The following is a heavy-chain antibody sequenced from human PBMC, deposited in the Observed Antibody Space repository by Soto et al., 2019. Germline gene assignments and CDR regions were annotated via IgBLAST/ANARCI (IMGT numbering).Heavy chain of an antibody. CDR2: IYWNDDK. CDR3: ARRYSSSWLYYYYYGMDV. J-gene: IGHJ6*02. CDR1: GFSLSTSGVG. D-gene: IGHD6-13*01. V-gene: IGHV2-5*01. Sequence: SGPTLVNPTQTLTLTCTFSGFSLSTSGVGVGWIRQPPGKALEWLALIYWNDDKRYSPSLKSRLTITKDTPKNQVVLTMTNMDPVDTATYYCARRYSSSWLYYYYYGMDVWGQGTTVTV.